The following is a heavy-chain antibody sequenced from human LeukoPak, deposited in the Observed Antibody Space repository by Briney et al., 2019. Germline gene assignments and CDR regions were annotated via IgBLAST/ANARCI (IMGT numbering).Heavy chain of an antibody. CDR3: ARAYYDSSFDY. Sequence: SETLSLTCTVSGGSISSGSYYWSWIRQPAGKGLEWIGRIYTSGSTNYNPSLKSRVTISVDTSKNQLSLKLSSVTAADTAVYYCARAYYDSSFDYWGQGTLVTVSS. CDR2: IYTSGST. D-gene: IGHD3-22*01. V-gene: IGHV4-61*02. J-gene: IGHJ4*02. CDR1: GGSISSGSYY.